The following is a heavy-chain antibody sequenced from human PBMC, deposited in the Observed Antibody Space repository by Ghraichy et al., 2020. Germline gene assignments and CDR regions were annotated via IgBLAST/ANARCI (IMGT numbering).Heavy chain of an antibody. D-gene: IGHD3-3*01. CDR1: GGSFSGYY. Sequence: SETLSLTCAVYGGSFSGYYWSWIRQPPGKGLEWIGEINHSGSTNYNPSLKSRVTISVDTSKNQFSLKLSSVTAADTAVYYCARGTGPDYDFWSGYSRRDYYYMDVWGKGTTVTVAS. V-gene: IGHV4-34*01. J-gene: IGHJ6*03. CDR3: ARGTGPDYDFWSGYSRRDYYYMDV. CDR2: INHSGST.